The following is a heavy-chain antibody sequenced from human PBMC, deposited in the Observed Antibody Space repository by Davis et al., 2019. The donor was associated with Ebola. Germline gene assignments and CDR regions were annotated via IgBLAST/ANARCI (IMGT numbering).Heavy chain of an antibody. Sequence: MPSETLSLTCTISGGSIGSYYWSWIRQPPGKGLEWIGYIYYSGSTNYNPSLKSRVTIPVDTSKNQFSLKLSSVTAADTAVYYCARLRYDYGDYAGWDYWGQGTLVTVSS. D-gene: IGHD4-17*01. CDR1: GGSIGSYY. V-gene: IGHV4-59*08. J-gene: IGHJ4*02. CDR3: ARLRYDYGDYAGWDY. CDR2: IYYSGST.